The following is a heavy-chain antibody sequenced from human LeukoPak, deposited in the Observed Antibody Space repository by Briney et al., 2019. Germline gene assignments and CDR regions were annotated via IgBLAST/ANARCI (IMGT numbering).Heavy chain of an antibody. CDR3: ARSGTGTTYYYYMDV. V-gene: IGHV3-21*01. D-gene: IGHD1-7*01. Sequence: PGGSLRLSCAASGFTFSSYSMNWVRQAPGKGLEWVSSISSSSSYTYYADSVKGRFTISRDNAKNSLYLQMNSLRAEDTAMYYCARSGTGTTYYYYMDVWGKGTTVTVSS. CDR1: GFTFSSYS. CDR2: ISSSSSYT. J-gene: IGHJ6*03.